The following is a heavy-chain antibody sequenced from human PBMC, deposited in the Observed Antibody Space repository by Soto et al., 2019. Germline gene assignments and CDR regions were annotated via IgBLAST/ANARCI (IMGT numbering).Heavy chain of an antibody. J-gene: IGHJ5*02. CDR2: FDPEDGET. D-gene: IGHD6-25*01. CDR1: GYTLTELS. CDR3: ATDPLLDSSVNWFDP. Sequence: ASVKVSCKVSGYTLTELSMHWVRQAPGKGLEWMGAFDPEDGETIYAQKFQGRVTMTEDTSTNTAYMELSSLRSEDTAVYYCATDPLLDSSVNWFDPWGQGTLVTVSS. V-gene: IGHV1-24*01.